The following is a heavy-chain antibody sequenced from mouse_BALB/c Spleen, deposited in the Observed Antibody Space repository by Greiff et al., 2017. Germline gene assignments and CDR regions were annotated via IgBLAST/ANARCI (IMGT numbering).Heavy chain of an antibody. Sequence: EVKLMESGPGLVKPSQSLSLTCTVTGYSITSDYAWNWNRQFPGNTLEWMGYIIYRGSTSYNPSHKSRISITRETSKKQFFLQLNSVTTEDTATYYCASSGDTTVVSHFDYWGQGTTLAVSS. J-gene: IGHJ2*01. CDR2: IIYRGST. CDR3: ASSGDTTVVSHFDY. CDR1: GYSITSDYA. V-gene: IGHV3-2*02. D-gene: IGHD1-1*01.